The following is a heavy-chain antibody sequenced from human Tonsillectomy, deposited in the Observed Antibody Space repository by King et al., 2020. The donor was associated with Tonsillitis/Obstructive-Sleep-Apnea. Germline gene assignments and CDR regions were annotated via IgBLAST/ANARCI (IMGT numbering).Heavy chain of an antibody. CDR3: AREVVPAATNYYYYGMDV. D-gene: IGHD2-2*01. CDR2: IYYSGST. CDR1: GGSISSYY. J-gene: IGHJ6*02. Sequence: LQLQESGPGLVKPSETLSLTCTVSGGSISSYYWSWIRQPPGKGLEWIGYIYYSGSTNYNPPLKSRVTISVDTSKNQFSLKLSSVTAADTAGYYCAREVVPAATNYYYYGMDVWGQGTTVTVSS. V-gene: IGHV4-59*01.